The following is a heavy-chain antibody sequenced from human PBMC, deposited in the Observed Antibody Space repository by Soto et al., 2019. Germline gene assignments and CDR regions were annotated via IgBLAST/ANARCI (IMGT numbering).Heavy chain of an antibody. J-gene: IGHJ4*02. CDR1: GFTFSSYA. CDR3: VRHYYDSSGHNPHFDY. CDR2: ISSNGGST. Sequence: QPGGSLRLSCSASGFTFSSYAMHWVRQAPGKGLEYVSAISSNGGSTYYADSVKGRFTISRDNSKNTLYLQMSSMRAEDTAVYYCVRHYYDSSGHNPHFDYWGQGTLVTVSS. D-gene: IGHD3-22*01. V-gene: IGHV3-64D*06.